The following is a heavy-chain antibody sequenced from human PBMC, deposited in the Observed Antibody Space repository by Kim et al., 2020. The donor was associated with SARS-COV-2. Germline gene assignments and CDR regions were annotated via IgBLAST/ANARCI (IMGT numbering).Heavy chain of an antibody. Sequence: GGSLRLSCAASGFTFSSYAMSWVRQAPGKGLEWVSAISGSGGSTYYADSVKGRFTISRDNSKNTLYLQMNSLRAEDTAVYYCAKDLRYFDWLLPNAYWGQGTLVTVSS. CDR1: GFTFSSYA. CDR3: AKDLRYFDWLLPNAY. J-gene: IGHJ4*02. V-gene: IGHV3-23*01. CDR2: ISGSGGST. D-gene: IGHD3-9*01.